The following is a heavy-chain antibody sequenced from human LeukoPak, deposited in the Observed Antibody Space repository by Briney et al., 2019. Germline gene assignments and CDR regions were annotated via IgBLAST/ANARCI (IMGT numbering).Heavy chain of an antibody. Sequence: PGGSLRLSCAAPGFTFSSYAMSWVRQAPGKGLEWVSAISGSGGSTYYADSVKGRFTISRDNSKSTLYLQMNSLRAEDTAVYYCAKGLGSSSGYYTPYFDYWGQGTLVTVSS. CDR1: GFTFSSYA. J-gene: IGHJ4*02. D-gene: IGHD3-22*01. CDR2: ISGSGGST. CDR3: AKGLGSSSGYYTPYFDY. V-gene: IGHV3-23*01.